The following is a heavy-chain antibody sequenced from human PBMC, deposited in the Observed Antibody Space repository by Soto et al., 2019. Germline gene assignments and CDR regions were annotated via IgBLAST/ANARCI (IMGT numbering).Heavy chain of an antibody. D-gene: IGHD2-2*02. V-gene: IGHV3-33*01. CDR3: ARDRDIVVVPAAIRGMDV. J-gene: IGHJ6*02. CDR1: GFTFSSYG. Sequence: GGSLRLSCAASGFTFSSYGMHWVRQAPGKGLEWVAVIWYDGSNKYYADSVKGRFTISRDNSKNTLYLQMNSLRAEDTAVYYCARDRDIVVVPAAIRGMDVWGQGTTVTVS. CDR2: IWYDGSNK.